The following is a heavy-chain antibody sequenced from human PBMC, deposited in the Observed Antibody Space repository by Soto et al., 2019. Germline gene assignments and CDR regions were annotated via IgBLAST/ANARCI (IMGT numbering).Heavy chain of an antibody. CDR2: ISSSGSTI. CDR3: ARDREEYSGYAIYFDY. Sequence: PGGSLRLSCAASGFTFSDYYMSWIRQAPGKGLEWVSYISSSGSTIYYADSVKGRFTISRDNAKNSLYLQMNSLRAEDTAVYYCARDREEYSGYAIYFDYWGQGTLVTVSS. J-gene: IGHJ4*02. V-gene: IGHV3-11*01. CDR1: GFTFSDYY. D-gene: IGHD5-12*01.